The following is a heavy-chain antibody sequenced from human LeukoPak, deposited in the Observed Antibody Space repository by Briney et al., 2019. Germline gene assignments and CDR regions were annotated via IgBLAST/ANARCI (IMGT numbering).Heavy chain of an antibody. CDR1: GFTFNNYD. V-gene: IGHV3-30*02. Sequence: GGSLRLSCAASGFTFNNYDIHWVRQAPGKGLEWVAVIWYDGSYKYYADSVKGRFTISRDNSKNTVYLQMNSLRAEDTAVYYCATGGTRAATGRMGFWGQGTLVTVSS. J-gene: IGHJ4*02. D-gene: IGHD6-25*01. CDR3: ATGGTRAATGRMGF. CDR2: IWYDGSYK.